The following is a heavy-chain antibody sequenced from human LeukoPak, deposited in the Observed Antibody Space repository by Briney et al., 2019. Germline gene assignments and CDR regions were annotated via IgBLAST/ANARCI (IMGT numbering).Heavy chain of an antibody. J-gene: IGHJ5*02. V-gene: IGHV3-30*02. CDR3: ARDSSGHYYVSYNWFDP. CDR1: GFTFSSYG. CDR2: IRYDGSNK. D-gene: IGHD3-22*01. Sequence: GGSLRLSCAASGFTFSSYGMHWVRQAPGKGLEWVAFIRYDGSNKYYADSVKGRFTISRDNSKNTLYLQMNSLRAEDTAVYYCARDSSGHYYVSYNWFDPWGQGTLVTVSS.